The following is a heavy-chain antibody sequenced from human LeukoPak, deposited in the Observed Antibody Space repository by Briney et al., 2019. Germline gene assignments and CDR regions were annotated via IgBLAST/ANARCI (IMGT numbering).Heavy chain of an antibody. CDR2: ISSSGGTI. CDR3: AELGITMIGGV. D-gene: IGHD3-10*02. Sequence: GGSLRLSCAASGFTFSSYEMNWVCQAPGKGLEWVSYISSSGGTIYYADSVKGRFTISRDNAKNSLYPQMNSLRAEDTAVYYCAELGITMIGGVWGKGTTVTISS. V-gene: IGHV3-48*03. CDR1: GFTFSSYE. J-gene: IGHJ6*04.